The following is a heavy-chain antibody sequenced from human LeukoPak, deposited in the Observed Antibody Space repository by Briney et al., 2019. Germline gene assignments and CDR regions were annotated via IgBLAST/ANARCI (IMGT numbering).Heavy chain of an antibody. J-gene: IGHJ4*02. Sequence: ASVKVSYKASRGTVSSYAISWVRQAPGQGLEWMGIINPSGGSTSYAQKFQGRVTMTRDMSTSTVYMELSSLRSKDTAVYYCARVGPRWGGSYSEPFDYWGQGTLVTVSS. CDR3: ARVGPRWGGSYSEPFDY. CDR2: INPSGGST. V-gene: IGHV1-46*01. CDR1: RGTVSSYA. D-gene: IGHD1-26*01.